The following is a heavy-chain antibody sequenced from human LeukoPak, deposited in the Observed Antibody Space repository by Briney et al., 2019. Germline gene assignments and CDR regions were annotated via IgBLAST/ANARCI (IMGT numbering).Heavy chain of an antibody. CDR3: ARRGDYYSYGMDV. CDR1: GGPFSGYY. CDR2: INHSGSA. J-gene: IGHJ6*02. Sequence: SETLSLTCAVYGGPFSGYYWSWIRQPPGKGLEWIGEINHSGSANYNPSLKSRVTISVDMSKNQFSLKLSSVTAADTAVYYCARRGDYYSYGMDVWGQGTPVTVSS. V-gene: IGHV4-34*01.